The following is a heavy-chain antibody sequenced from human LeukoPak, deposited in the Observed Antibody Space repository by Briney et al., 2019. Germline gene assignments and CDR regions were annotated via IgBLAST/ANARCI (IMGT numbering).Heavy chain of an antibody. V-gene: IGHV3-30*02. CDR1: GFTFSSYG. J-gene: IGHJ4*02. CDR2: IRYDGSNK. Sequence: GGSLRLSCAASGFTFSSYGMHWVRQAPGKGLEWVAFIRYDGSNKYYADSVKGRFTISRDSSKNTLFLQMNSLRAEDTAVYYCARDGVGATSLDCWGQGTLVTVSS. D-gene: IGHD1-26*01. CDR3: ARDGVGATSLDC.